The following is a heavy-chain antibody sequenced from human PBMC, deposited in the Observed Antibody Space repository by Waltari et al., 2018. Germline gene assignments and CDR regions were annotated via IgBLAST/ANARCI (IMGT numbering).Heavy chain of an antibody. V-gene: IGHV3-30*04. CDR2: LSYDGSNK. J-gene: IGHJ4*02. D-gene: IGHD6-19*01. Sequence: QVQLVESGGGVVQHGRSLRLSCAASGFIFSPYALHVVRQAPGKGLEWVAVLSYDGSNKYYADSLKGRFTISRDNSNNTLYLQMNTLTPEDTAVYFCARENRQWLAPEPYYFDYWGLGTLVTVTS. CDR3: ARENRQWLAPEPYYFDY. CDR1: GFIFSPYA.